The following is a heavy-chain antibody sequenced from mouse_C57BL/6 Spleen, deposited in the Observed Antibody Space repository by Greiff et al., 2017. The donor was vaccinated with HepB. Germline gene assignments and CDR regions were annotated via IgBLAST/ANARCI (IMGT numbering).Heavy chain of an antibody. CDR1: GFTFSSYA. V-gene: IGHV5-4*01. Sequence: EVQVVESGGGLVKPGGSLKLPCAVSGFTFSSYAMSWVRQTPEKRLEWVATISDGGRYIYYPDNVKGRLPISRDNAKNNLYLQMSHLKSEDTAMYYCAREEGLSGGFAYWGQGTLVTVSA. CDR2: ISDGGRYI. CDR3: AREEGLSGGFAY. D-gene: IGHD4-1*01. J-gene: IGHJ3*01.